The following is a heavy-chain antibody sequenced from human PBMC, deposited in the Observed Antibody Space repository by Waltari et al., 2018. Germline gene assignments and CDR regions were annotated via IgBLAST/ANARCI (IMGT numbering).Heavy chain of an antibody. D-gene: IGHD3-10*01. CDR3: AKDVSPDGFNDLDY. CDR1: GFTFRTYA. V-gene: IGHV3-23*01. Sequence: EVQLLESGGGLVQPGESLRLSCAASGFTFRTYAMSWVRQAPGKGLEWVSLITGTGDQIKYEDYVKGRFTISRDNSKNTLYLQRNSLRADDMAVYYCAKDVSPDGFNDLDYWGQGTLVTVSS. J-gene: IGHJ4*02. CDR2: ITGTGDQI.